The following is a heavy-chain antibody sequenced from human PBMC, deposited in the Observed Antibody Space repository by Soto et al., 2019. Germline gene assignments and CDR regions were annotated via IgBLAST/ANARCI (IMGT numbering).Heavy chain of an antibody. Sequence: GGSLRLSCAASGFTFNIHWMTWVRQAPGKGPEWVANIKHDGSEKYYVNSVKGRFTVSRDNAKNSLYLHMSSLRVDDTAVYYCARDQYGAAGLWGFDVWGQGTTVTVSS. D-gene: IGHD3-16*01. CDR2: IKHDGSEK. CDR3: ARDQYGAAGLWGFDV. CDR1: GFTFNIHW. J-gene: IGHJ6*02. V-gene: IGHV3-7*01.